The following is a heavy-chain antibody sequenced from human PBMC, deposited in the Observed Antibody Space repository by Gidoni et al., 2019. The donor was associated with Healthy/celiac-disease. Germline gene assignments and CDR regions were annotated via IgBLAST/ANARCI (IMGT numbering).Heavy chain of an antibody. CDR3: AKIEVVGATFDY. CDR1: GFTFSSYA. Sequence: EVQLLESGGGLVQHGGSLSLSCVASGFTFSSYAMSWVRQAPGKGMEWVSAISGSGGSTYYADSVKGRFTISRDNSKNTLYLQMNSLRAEDTAVYYCAKIEVVGATFDYWGQGTLVTVSS. J-gene: IGHJ4*02. V-gene: IGHV3-23*01. D-gene: IGHD1-26*01. CDR2: ISGSGGST.